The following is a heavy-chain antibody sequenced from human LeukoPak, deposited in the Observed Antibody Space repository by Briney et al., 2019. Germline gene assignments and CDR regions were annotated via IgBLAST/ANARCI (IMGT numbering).Heavy chain of an antibody. D-gene: IGHD3-3*01. J-gene: IGHJ4*02. CDR1: GGSFSSYG. CDR3: ARDLLPMTKAGVVND. Sequence: SVKVSCKASGGSFSSYGISWVRQAPGQGLEWMGAVLPIFGTTNYAQRFQGRVTITADESRSTAYIELSSLTSDDTAVYYCARDLLPMTKAGVVNDWGQGSLVIVSA. V-gene: IGHV1-69*13. CDR2: VLPIFGTT.